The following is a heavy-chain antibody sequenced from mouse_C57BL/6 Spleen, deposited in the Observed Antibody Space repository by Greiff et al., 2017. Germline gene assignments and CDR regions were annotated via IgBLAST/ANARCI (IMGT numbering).Heavy chain of an antibody. Sequence: EVMLVESGGDLVKPGGSLKLSCAASGFTFSSYGMSWVRQTPDKRLEWVATISSGGSYTYYPDSVKGRFTISRDNAKNTLYLQMSSLKSEDTAMYYCARQTPPWFAYWGQGTLVTVSA. CDR2: ISSGGSYT. J-gene: IGHJ3*01. CDR3: ARQTPPWFAY. V-gene: IGHV5-6*01. CDR1: GFTFSSYG.